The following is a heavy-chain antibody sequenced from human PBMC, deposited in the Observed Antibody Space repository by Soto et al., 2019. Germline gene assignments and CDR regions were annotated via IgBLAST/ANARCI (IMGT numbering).Heavy chain of an antibody. CDR3: TWSSGWSDTGFFDY. D-gene: IGHD6-19*01. CDR1: GFTFSDSA. V-gene: IGHV3-73*02. J-gene: IGHJ4*02. Sequence: EVQLVESGGGLVQPGGSLKLSCAASGFTFSDSAMHWVRQASGKGLEWVGRIRSKANSYATEYAASVKGRFTISRDDSKNTAYLQMNSLKTEDTAVYYCTWSSGWSDTGFFDYWGQGTPVTVSS. CDR2: IRSKANSYAT.